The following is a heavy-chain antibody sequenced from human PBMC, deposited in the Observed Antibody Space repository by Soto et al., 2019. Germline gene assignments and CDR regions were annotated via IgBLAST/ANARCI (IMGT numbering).Heavy chain of an antibody. J-gene: IGHJ4*02. CDR3: ARGDYSDSSGFDY. CDR2: IYYSGST. CDR1: GASISGYY. Sequence: ASETLSLTCTVSGASISGYYWSWIRQPPGKGLEWIGYIYYSGSTNYNPSLKSRVTISVDTSKNQFSLKLSSVTAADTAVYYCARGDYSDSSGFDYWGQGTLVTVPQ. D-gene: IGHD3-22*01. V-gene: IGHV4-59*01.